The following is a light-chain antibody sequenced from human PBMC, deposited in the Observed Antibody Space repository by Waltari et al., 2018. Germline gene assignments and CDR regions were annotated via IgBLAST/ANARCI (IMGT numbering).Light chain of an antibody. V-gene: IGLV2-14*01. CDR3: SSYTLSSSLVL. J-gene: IGLJ2*01. CDR1: SDDIGDYNY. CDR2: EVT. Sequence: GQSITITCTGTSDDIGDYNYVSWYQQLPGKAPKLIIYEVTNRPSGVSDRFSGSKSGNTASLTISGLLPDDEAQYHCSSYTLSSSLVLFGGGTKVTVL.